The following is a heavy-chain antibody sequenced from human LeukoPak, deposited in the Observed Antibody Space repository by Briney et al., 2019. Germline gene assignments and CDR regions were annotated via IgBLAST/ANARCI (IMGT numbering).Heavy chain of an antibody. CDR1: GGSFSGYY. V-gene: IGHV4-34*01. CDR3: ARVVVWAPFDY. J-gene: IGHJ4*02. Sequence: EXLSLTCAVYGGSFSGYYWSWIRQPPGKGLEWIGEISHSGSTNYNPSLKSRVTISVDTSKNQFSLKLSSVTAADTAVYYCARVVVWAPFDYWGQGILVTVSS. D-gene: IGHD2-15*01. CDR2: ISHSGST.